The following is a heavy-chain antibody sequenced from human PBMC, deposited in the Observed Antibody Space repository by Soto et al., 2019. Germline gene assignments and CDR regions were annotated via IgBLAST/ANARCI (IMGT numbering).Heavy chain of an antibody. CDR2: IDHSGST. CDR1: GGSFSDYY. Sequence: QVQLQQWGAGLLKPSETLSLTCAVYGGSFSDYYWTWIRQPPGKGLEWIGEIDHSGSTNYNPSLSCRGTISVDTSKNRFSLKLSSVNAADTAVYYRARAHTFTWYASVWFDPWGQGTLATVSS. D-gene: IGHD6-13*01. CDR3: ARAHTFTWYASVWFDP. J-gene: IGHJ5*02. V-gene: IGHV4-34*01.